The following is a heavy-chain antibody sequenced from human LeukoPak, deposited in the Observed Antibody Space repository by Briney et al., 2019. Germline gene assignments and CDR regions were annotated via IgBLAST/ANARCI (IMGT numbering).Heavy chain of an antibody. V-gene: IGHV1-24*01. J-gene: IGHJ6*03. D-gene: IGHD4-17*01. CDR1: GYTLTELS. CDR2: FDPEDGET. CDR3: ATVSPNGDYWDARLLDYFMDV. Sequence: ASVKVSCKVSGYTLTELSMHWVRQAPGKGLEWMGGFDPEDGETIYAQKFQGRVTMTEDTSTDTAYMELSSLRSEDTAVYYCATVSPNGDYWDARLLDYFMDVWGKGTTVTVSS.